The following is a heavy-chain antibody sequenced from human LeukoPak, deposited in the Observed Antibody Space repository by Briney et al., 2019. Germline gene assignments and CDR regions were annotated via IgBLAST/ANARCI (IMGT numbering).Heavy chain of an antibody. J-gene: IGHJ4*02. D-gene: IGHD3-22*01. CDR2: INPRGGST. V-gene: IGHV1-46*01. CDR3: ARDLGDYDSSGYYHFDY. Sequence: ASVKVSCKASGYTFTSYYMHWVRQAPGQGLEWMGIINPRGGSTSYAQKFQGRVTMTRDTSTSTVYMELSSLRSEDTAVYYCARDLGDYDSSGYYHFDYWGQGTLVTVSS. CDR1: GYTFTSYY.